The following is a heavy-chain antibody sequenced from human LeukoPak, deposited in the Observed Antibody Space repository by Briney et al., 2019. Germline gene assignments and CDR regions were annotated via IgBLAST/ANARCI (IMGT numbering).Heavy chain of an antibody. V-gene: IGHV4-31*03. CDR1: GGSISSGGYY. J-gene: IGHJ4*02. CDR3: ARVPYYDSSGDPKWFDY. D-gene: IGHD3-22*01. CDR2: IYYSGST. Sequence: SETLSLTCTVSGGSISSGGYYWSWIRQHPGKGLEWIVYIYYSGSTYYNPSLKSRVTISVDTSKNQFSLKLSSVTAADTAVYYCARVPYYDSSGDPKWFDYWGQGTLVTVSS.